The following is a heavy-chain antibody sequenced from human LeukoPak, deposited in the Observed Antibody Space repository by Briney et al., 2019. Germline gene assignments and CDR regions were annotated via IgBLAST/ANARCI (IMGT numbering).Heavy chain of an antibody. CDR3: AKEIGLVGGKNGAFDI. V-gene: IGHV3-9*01. CDR1: GFTFDDYA. Sequence: GRSLRLSCAASGFTFDDYAMHWVRHAPGKGLEWVSGINWNSGSIGYVDSVKGRFTISRDNAKNSLYLQMNSLRAEDTALYYCAKEIGLVGGKNGAFDIWGQGTMVTVSS. CDR2: INWNSGSI. J-gene: IGHJ3*02. D-gene: IGHD1-26*01.